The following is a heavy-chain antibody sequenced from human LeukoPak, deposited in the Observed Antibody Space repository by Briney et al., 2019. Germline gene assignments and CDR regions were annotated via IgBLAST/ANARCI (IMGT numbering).Heavy chain of an antibody. CDR2: IYYSGST. V-gene: IGHV4-39*01. D-gene: IGHD4-17*01. CDR3: ARHRVHDYGDYDIFRYFDY. CDR1: GGSISSSSYY. Sequence: SETLSLTCTVSGGSISSSSYYWGWIRQPPGKGLEWIGSIYYSGSTYYNPSLKSRVTISVDTSKNQFSLKLSSVTAADTAVYYCARHRVHDYGDYDIFRYFDYWGQGTLVTVSA. J-gene: IGHJ4*02.